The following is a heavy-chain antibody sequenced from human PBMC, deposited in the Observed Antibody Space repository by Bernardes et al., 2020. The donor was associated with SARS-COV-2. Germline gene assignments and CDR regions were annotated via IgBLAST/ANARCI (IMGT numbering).Heavy chain of an antibody. Sequence: ASVKVSCKASGYTFTSYGLSWVRQAPGQGFEWMGWISIDNGNTKYAQKFQGRVTLTTDTSTSTAYMELRSLRSDDTAVYYCARGRYSYGYVIDYWGQGTPVTVSS. CDR1: GYTFTSYG. CDR2: ISIDNGNT. J-gene: IGHJ4*02. D-gene: IGHD5-18*01. V-gene: IGHV1-18*01. CDR3: ARGRYSYGYVIDY.